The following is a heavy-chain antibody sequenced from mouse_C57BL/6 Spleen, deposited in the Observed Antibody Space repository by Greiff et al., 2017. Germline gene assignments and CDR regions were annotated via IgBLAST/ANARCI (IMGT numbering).Heavy chain of an antibody. CDR2: IYPSDSET. V-gene: IGHV1-61*01. Sequence: VQLQQPGAELVRPGSSVKLSCKASGYTFTSYWMDWVKQRPGQGLEWIGNIYPSDSETHYNQKFKDKATLTVDKSSSTAYMQLSSLTSEDSAVYYCARGYGKYYFDYWGQGTTLTVSS. J-gene: IGHJ2*01. CDR3: ARGYGKYYFDY. D-gene: IGHD2-1*01. CDR1: GYTFTSYW.